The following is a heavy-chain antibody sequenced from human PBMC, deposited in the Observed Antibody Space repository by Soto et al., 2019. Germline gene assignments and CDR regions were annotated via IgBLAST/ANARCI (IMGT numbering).Heavy chain of an antibody. Sequence: SETLSLTCTVSGGSISSSSYYWGWIRQPPGKGLEWIGSIYYSGSTYYNPSLKSRVTISVDTSKNQFSLKLSSVTAADTAVYYCASSGSYFVETDYWGKGTLVPVSS. CDR2: IYYSGST. J-gene: IGHJ4*02. D-gene: IGHD3-10*01. V-gene: IGHV4-39*01. CDR3: ASSGSYFVETDY. CDR1: GGSISSSSYY.